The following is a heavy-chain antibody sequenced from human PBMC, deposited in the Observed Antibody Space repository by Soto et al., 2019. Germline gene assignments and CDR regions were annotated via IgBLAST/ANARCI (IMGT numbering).Heavy chain of an antibody. Sequence: SETLSLTCTVSGGSISSGGYYWSWIRQHPGKGLEWIGYIYYSGSTYYNPSLKSRVTISVDTSKNQFSLKLSSVTAADTAVYYCARSPTGGDDSSGLDYWGQGTLVTVSS. D-gene: IGHD3-22*01. J-gene: IGHJ4*02. CDR1: GGSISSGGYY. CDR2: IYYSGST. CDR3: ARSPTGGDDSSGLDY. V-gene: IGHV4-31*03.